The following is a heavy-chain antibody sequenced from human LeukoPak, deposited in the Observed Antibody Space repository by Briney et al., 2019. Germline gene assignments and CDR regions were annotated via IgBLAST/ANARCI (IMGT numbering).Heavy chain of an antibody. V-gene: IGHV1-69*05. J-gene: IGHJ5*02. CDR3: ARRRSTTTPWFDP. CDR2: IIPIFGTA. CDR1: GGTFSSYA. Sequence: SVKVSCKASGGTFSSYAISWVRQAPGQGLEWMGGIIPIFGTANYAQKFQGRVTITTDESASTAYMELSSLRSEDTAVYYCARRRSTTTPWFDPWGQGTLVTVSS. D-gene: IGHD1-7*01.